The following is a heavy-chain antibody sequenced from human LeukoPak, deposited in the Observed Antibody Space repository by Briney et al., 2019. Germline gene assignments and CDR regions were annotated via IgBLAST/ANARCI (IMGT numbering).Heavy chain of an antibody. CDR3: ARSYYYDSSGYYPIDY. D-gene: IGHD3-22*01. V-gene: IGHV3-30*19. CDR1: GFTLSDYV. J-gene: IGHJ4*02. Sequence: GGSLRLSYSASGFTLSDYVMHWVRQAPGKGLEWVAVISYDGSNKYYADSVKGRFTISRDNSKNTLYLQMNSLRAEDTAVYYCARSYYYDSSGYYPIDYWGQGTLVTVSS. CDR2: ISYDGSNK.